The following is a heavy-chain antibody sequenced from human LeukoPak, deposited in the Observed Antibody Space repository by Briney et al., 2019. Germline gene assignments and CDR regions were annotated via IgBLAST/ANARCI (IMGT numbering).Heavy chain of an antibody. Sequence: SETLSLTYAVYGGSFSGYYWSWIRQPPGKGLEWIGEINHSGSTNYNPSLKSRVTISVDTSKNQFSLKLSSVTAADTAVYYCARAGLYCSDGSCYPLGYYMDVWGKGTTVTVSS. D-gene: IGHD2-15*01. CDR1: GGSFSGYY. V-gene: IGHV4-34*01. CDR2: INHSGST. CDR3: ARAGLYCSDGSCYPLGYYMDV. J-gene: IGHJ6*03.